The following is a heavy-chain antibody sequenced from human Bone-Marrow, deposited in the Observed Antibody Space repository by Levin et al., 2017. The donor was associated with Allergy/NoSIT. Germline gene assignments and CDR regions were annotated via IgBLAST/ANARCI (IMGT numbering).Heavy chain of an antibody. V-gene: IGHV1-18*01. J-gene: IGHJ4*02. Sequence: ASVKVSCKTSGYTFNHYGIDWVRQAPGQGLEWVGWISPDNGHADYAQKLQGRVTMTTDRATTTAYLELKSLTSDDTAVYYCARGQGGYESFDYWGLGTLVTVSS. D-gene: IGHD5-12*01. CDR3: ARGQGGYESFDY. CDR1: GYTFNHYG. CDR2: ISPDNGHA.